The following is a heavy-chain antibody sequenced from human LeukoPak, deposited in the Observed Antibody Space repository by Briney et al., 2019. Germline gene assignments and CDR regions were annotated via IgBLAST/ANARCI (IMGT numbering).Heavy chain of an antibody. CDR3: AGSGYRLDY. V-gene: IGHV4-34*01. J-gene: IGHJ4*02. CDR1: GGSFSGYY. CDR2: INHSGST. D-gene: IGHD3-22*01. Sequence: SETLSLTCAVYGGSFSGYYWSWIRQPPGKGLEWIGEINHSGSTNYNPSLKSRVTISVDTPKNQFSLKLSSVTAADTAVYYCAGSGYRLDYWGQGTLVTVSS.